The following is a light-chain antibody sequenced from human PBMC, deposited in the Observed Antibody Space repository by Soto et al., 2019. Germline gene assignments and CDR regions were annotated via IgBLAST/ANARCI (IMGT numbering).Light chain of an antibody. CDR3: HQYGISPPRT. J-gene: IGKJ1*01. V-gene: IGKV3-20*01. CDR1: QSVRSSY. CDR2: GAS. Sequence: EIVLTRSPGTLSLSPGERATLSCRASQSVRSSYLAWYQQKPGQAPRLLIYGASSRATGIPDRFSGSGSGTDFTLTIGRLEPEDFAVYYCHQYGISPPRTFGQGTKVDIK.